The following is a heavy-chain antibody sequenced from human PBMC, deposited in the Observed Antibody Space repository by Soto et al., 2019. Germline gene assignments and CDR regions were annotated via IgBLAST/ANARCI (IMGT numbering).Heavy chain of an antibody. J-gene: IGHJ4*02. D-gene: IGHD3-22*01. CDR3: AKVSYYDSSGYYNAAPLHFDY. Sequence: GGSLRLSCAASGFTFSSYAMSWVRQAPGKGLEWVSAISGSGGSTYYADSVKGRFTISRDNSKNTLYLQMNSLRAEDTAVYYCAKVSYYDSSGYYNAAPLHFDYWRQGTLVTVSS. CDR1: GFTFSSYA. CDR2: ISGSGGST. V-gene: IGHV3-23*01.